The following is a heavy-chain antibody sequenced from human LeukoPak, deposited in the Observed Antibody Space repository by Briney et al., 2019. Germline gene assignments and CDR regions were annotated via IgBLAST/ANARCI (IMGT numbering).Heavy chain of an antibody. CDR1: GGSISSDNYY. V-gene: IGHV4-61*02. D-gene: IGHD6-19*01. CDR3: ATNGWYCLDH. J-gene: IGHJ1*01. CDR2: IYPSGRT. Sequence: SETLSLTCTVSGGSISSDNYYWSWIRQPAGKGLEWIGRIYPSGRTNFNPSLKSRLTISVDKSNNHFSLRLTSVTAADTAVYYCATNGWYCLDHWGQGALVTVSS.